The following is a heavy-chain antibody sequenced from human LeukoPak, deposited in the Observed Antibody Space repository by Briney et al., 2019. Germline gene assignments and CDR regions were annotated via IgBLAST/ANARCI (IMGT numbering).Heavy chain of an antibody. Sequence: SGGSLRLSCAASGFTFSDYYMSWIRQAPGKGLEWVSYISSSGSTIYYADSVKGRFTISRDNAKNSLYLQMNSLRAEDTAVYYCARAQYSSGWYGLPGGYYYYGMDVWGQGTTVTVSS. D-gene: IGHD6-19*01. CDR1: GFTFSDYY. CDR3: ARAQYSSGWYGLPGGYYYYGMDV. V-gene: IGHV3-11*04. J-gene: IGHJ6*02. CDR2: ISSSGSTI.